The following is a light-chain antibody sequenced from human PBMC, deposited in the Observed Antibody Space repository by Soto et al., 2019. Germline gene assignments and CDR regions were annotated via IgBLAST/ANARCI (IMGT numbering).Light chain of an antibody. V-gene: IGKV4-1*01. CDR2: WAS. CDR1: QSVLYSSNNQNY. Sequence: DIVMTQSPDSLAVSLGERATINCKSSQSVLYSSNNQNYLAWYQQKPGQPPKLLIYWASTRESGVPDRFSGSGSGTDFTLTISSLQAEDVAVYYCQQYYSTLLYTFGQGTKLEIK. J-gene: IGKJ2*01. CDR3: QQYYSTLLYT.